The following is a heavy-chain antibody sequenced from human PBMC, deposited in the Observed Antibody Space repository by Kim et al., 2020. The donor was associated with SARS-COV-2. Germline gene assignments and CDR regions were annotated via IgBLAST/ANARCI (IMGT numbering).Heavy chain of an antibody. Sequence: SETLSLTCTVSGDSISSGGYYWSWIRQHPGRGLEWIGYIYYSGATYYNPSLKSRIIISVDTSKNQFSLKLRSATAADTAVYYCARVERGTFGVVIGWFDPWGQGTLVTVSS. D-gene: IGHD3-3*01. J-gene: IGHJ5*02. CDR2: IYYSGAT. CDR3: ARVERGTFGVVIGWFDP. CDR1: GDSISSGGYY. V-gene: IGHV4-31*03.